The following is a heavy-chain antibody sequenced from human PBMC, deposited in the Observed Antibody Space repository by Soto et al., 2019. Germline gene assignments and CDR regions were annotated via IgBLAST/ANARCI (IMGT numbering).Heavy chain of an antibody. CDR3: ARGSSGWSSVRLDD. V-gene: IGHV4-31*03. Sequence: PSETLSLTCTVSSSSITSVNSYCICIREFPWNGLEWIGYIYYSGSSYYNPSLKGRVTISEDTSKKQFSLQLNSVTAADTAVYYCARGSSGWSSVRLDDWGQGTLVTVSS. CDR1: SSSITSVNSY. D-gene: IGHD6-19*01. J-gene: IGHJ4*02. CDR2: IYYSGSS.